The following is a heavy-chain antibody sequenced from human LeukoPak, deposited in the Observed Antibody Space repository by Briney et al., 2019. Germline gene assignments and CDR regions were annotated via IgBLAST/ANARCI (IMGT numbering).Heavy chain of an antibody. CDR1: GYTFTGYY. V-gene: IGHV1-2*02. CDR2: INPNSGGT. D-gene: IGHD5-18*01. CDR3: ARDLYSYGYVGGDYYYYYYMDV. Sequence: ASVKVPCKASGYTFTGYYMHWVRQAPGQGLEWMGWINPNSGGTNYAQKFQGRVTMTRDTSISTAYMELSRLRSDDTAVYYCARDLYSYGYVGGDYYYYYYMDVWGKGTTVTVS. J-gene: IGHJ6*03.